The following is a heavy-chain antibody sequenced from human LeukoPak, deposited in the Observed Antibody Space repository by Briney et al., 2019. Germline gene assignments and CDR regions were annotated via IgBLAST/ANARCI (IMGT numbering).Heavy chain of an antibody. CDR2: IYYSGST. D-gene: IGHD2-2*01. CDR3: ARECTTSCYRGMDV. V-gene: IGHV4-39*07. Sequence: PSETLSLTCTVSGGSISSSSYYWGWIRQPPGKGLEWIGSIYYSGSTYYNPSLKSRVTISVDTSKNQFSLKLSSVTAADTALYFCARECTTSCYRGMDVWGQGTTVTVSS. J-gene: IGHJ6*02. CDR1: GGSISSSSYY.